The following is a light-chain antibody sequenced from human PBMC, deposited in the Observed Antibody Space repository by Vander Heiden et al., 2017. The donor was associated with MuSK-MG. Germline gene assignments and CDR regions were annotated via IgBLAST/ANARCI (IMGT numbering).Light chain of an antibody. Sequence: DIQMTHSPSSLSASLGDKVTITCAARQSISSYLNWYQQKPGKAPKLLIYAASSLQSGVPSRFSGSGSGTDFTLTISSLQPEDFATYYCQQSYSTPLTFGGGTKVEIK. CDR2: AAS. CDR1: QSISSY. V-gene: IGKV1-39*01. CDR3: QQSYSTPLT. J-gene: IGKJ4*01.